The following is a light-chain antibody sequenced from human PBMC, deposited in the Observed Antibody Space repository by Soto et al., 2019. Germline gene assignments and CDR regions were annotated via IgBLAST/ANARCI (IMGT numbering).Light chain of an antibody. V-gene: IGKV3-11*01. Sequence: EIVFTQSPATVSFCRVGRATLSCRASQSVSSYLAWYQQKPGQAPRLLIYDASNRATGIPARFSGSGSGTDFTLTISSLEPEDFAVYYCQQRSNWPITFGQGTRLEIK. CDR2: DAS. J-gene: IGKJ5*01. CDR1: QSVSSY. CDR3: QQRSNWPIT.